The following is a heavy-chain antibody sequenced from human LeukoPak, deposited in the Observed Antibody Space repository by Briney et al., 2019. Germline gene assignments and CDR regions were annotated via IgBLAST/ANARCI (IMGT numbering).Heavy chain of an antibody. V-gene: IGHV4-59*01. CDR3: ARSHPYYDFWSGYYYDY. Sequence: PSETLSLTCTVPGGSISSYYWSWIRQPPGKGLEWIGYIYYSGSTNYNPSLKSRVTISVDTSKNQFSLKLSSVTAADTAVYYCARSHPYYDFWSGYYYDYWGQGTLVTVSS. CDR2: IYYSGST. CDR1: GGSISSYY. J-gene: IGHJ4*02. D-gene: IGHD3-3*01.